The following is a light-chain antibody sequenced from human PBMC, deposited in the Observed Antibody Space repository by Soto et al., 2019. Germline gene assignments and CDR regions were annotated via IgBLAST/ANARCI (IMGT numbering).Light chain of an antibody. J-gene: IGLJ1*01. CDR2: QDD. CDR3: QAWDSSTAWYV. Sequence: SYELTQPPSVSVSPGQTASITCSGDKLGDKYACWYQQKPGQSPVLVIYQDDKRPSGIPERFSGSNSGNTATLTISETQGMDEADYYCQAWDSSTAWYVFGTGTKVTVL. V-gene: IGLV3-1*01. CDR1: KLGDKY.